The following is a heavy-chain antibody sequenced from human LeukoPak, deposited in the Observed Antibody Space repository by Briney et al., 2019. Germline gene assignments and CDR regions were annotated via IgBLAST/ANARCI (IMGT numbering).Heavy chain of an antibody. CDR3: ARHSRTDIVATVMYDY. V-gene: IGHV5-51*01. CDR2: IYPGDSDT. J-gene: IGHJ4*02. CDR1: GYSFTSYW. Sequence: GESLKISCKGSGYSFTSYWIGWVRQMAGKGLEWMGIIYPGDSDTRYSPSLQGQVTISADKSISTAYLQWSSLKASDTAMYYCARHSRTDIVATVMYDYWGQGTLVTVSS. D-gene: IGHD5-12*01.